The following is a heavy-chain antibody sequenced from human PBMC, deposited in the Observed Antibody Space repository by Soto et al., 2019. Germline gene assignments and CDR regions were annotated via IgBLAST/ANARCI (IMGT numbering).Heavy chain of an antibody. CDR2: IIPIFGTA. V-gene: IGHV1-69*06. D-gene: IGHD2-8*01. Sequence: ASVKVSCKASGGTFSSYAISWVRQAPGQGLEWMGGIIPIFGTANYAQKFQGRVTITADKSTSTAYTELSSLRSEDTAVYYCARVGVTGPYYYYYYGMDVWGQGTTVTVSS. CDR3: ARVGVTGPYYYYYYGMDV. CDR1: GGTFSSYA. J-gene: IGHJ6*02.